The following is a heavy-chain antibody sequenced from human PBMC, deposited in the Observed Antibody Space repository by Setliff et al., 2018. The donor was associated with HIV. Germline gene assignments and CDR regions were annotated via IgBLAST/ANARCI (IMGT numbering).Heavy chain of an antibody. CDR1: GGTFINYA. CDR3: ARDYGSGSYYPY. CDR2: IIPIFETT. Sequence: ASVKVSCKSSGGTFINYAFCWVRQAPGKGLEWMGRIIPIFETTDYAQKFQGRVTITRDTSASTAYMELSSLRSKDTAVYYCARDYGSGSYYPYWGQGTLVTVSS. D-gene: IGHD3-10*01. V-gene: IGHV1-69*05. J-gene: IGHJ4*02.